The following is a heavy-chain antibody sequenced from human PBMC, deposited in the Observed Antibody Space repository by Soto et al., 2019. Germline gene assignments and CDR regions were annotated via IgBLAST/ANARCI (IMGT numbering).Heavy chain of an antibody. D-gene: IGHD6-6*01. CDR3: AKVPFARPGIAARPFGMDV. J-gene: IGHJ6*02. V-gene: IGHV3-23*01. Sequence: GGSLRLSCAASGFTFSRDGMSWVRQAPGKGLEWVSAISGSGGSTYYADSVKGRFTVSRDNSKNTLYLQMNSLRAEDTAVYYCAKVPFARPGIAARPFGMDVWGQGTTVTVSS. CDR2: ISGSGGST. CDR1: GFTFSRDG.